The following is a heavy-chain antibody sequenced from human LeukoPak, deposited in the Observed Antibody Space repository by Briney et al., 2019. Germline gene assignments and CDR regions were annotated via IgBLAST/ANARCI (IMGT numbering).Heavy chain of an antibody. J-gene: IGHJ3*02. Sequence: GRSLRLSCAASGFTFDDYAMHWVRQAPGKGLEWVSGISWNSGSIGYADSVKGRFTISRDNAKNSLYLQMNSLRAEDTALYYCAKGSGSYSYDAFDIWGQGTMVTVSS. CDR3: AKGSGSYSYDAFDI. D-gene: IGHD1-26*01. CDR1: GFTFDDYA. V-gene: IGHV3-9*01. CDR2: ISWNSGSI.